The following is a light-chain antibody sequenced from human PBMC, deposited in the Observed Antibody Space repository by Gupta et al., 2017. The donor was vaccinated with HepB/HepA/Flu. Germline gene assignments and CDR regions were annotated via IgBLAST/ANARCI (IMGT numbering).Light chain of an antibody. Sequence: SYVLTQPPSVSVAPGKTARITCGGTGIGSKSVHWYQQKPGQAPILVVYDDSHRPSGIPERFSGSNSGDTATLTISRVVAGDEADYYCQVWGSTTDHVFGTGTKVTVL. V-gene: IGLV3-21*03. CDR2: DDS. J-gene: IGLJ1*01. CDR3: QVWGSTTDHV. CDR1: GIGSKS.